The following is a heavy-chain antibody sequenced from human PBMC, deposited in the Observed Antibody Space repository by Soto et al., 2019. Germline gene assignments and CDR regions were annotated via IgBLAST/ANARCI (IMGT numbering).Heavy chain of an antibody. CDR2: IYPGDHET. CDR3: AGGPHSSPYYDS. V-gene: IGHV5-51*01. Sequence: GESLKISCQCSGYTFSNFWIGWVRQLPGKGLEWMGIIYPGDHETRYSPSFHGKVTISADKSINTAYLQWNSLEASDTAFYFCAGGPHSSPYYDSWGQGALVNVSS. CDR1: GYTFSNFW. D-gene: IGHD6-13*01. J-gene: IGHJ4*02.